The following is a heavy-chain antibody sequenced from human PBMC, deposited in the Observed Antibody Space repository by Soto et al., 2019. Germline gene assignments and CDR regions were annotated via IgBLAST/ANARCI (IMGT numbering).Heavy chain of an antibody. CDR2: IYPGDSDT. D-gene: IGHD6-6*01. J-gene: IGHJ5*02. CDR3: AREGRGSSSAYNWFDP. V-gene: IGHV5-51*01. CDR1: GYSFTSYW. Sequence: PGESLKISCKGSGYSFTSYWIGWVRQMPGKGLEWMGIIYPGDSDTRYSPSFQGQVTISADKSISTAYLQWSSLKASDTAMYYCAREGRGSSSAYNWFDPWGQGTLVTV.